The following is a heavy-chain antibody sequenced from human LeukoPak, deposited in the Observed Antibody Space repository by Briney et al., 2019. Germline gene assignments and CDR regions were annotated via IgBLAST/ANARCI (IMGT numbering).Heavy chain of an antibody. D-gene: IGHD6-19*01. Sequence: SETLSLTCTVSGGSIRSYYWSWIRQPPGKGLEWIGYTFSSGSTEYNPSLKSRVTISEDTSKNQISLNLTSVSAADTAVYYCARDPSYFSGWYDYWGQGTLVAVSS. J-gene: IGHJ4*02. CDR3: ARDPSYFSGWYDY. CDR2: TFSSGST. CDR1: GGSIRSYY. V-gene: IGHV4-59*01.